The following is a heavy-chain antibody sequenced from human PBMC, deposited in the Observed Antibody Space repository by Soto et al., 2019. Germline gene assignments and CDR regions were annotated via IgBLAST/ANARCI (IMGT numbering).Heavy chain of an antibody. J-gene: IGHJ4*02. Sequence: QVQLQQWGAGLLKPSETLSLTCAVYGGSFSGYYWSWIRQPPGKGLEWIGEINHSGSTNYNPSLKSRVTISVDTSKSQFSLKLSSVTAADTAVYYCAGRRGYCSSTSCYARSGYFDYWGQGTLVTVSS. CDR2: INHSGST. D-gene: IGHD2-2*01. V-gene: IGHV4-34*01. CDR3: AGRRGYCSSTSCYARSGYFDY. CDR1: GGSFSGYY.